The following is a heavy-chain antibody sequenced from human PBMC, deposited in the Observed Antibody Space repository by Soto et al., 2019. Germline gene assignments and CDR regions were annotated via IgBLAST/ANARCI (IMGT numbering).Heavy chain of an antibody. CDR1: GFSFSDAW. D-gene: IGHD1-1*01. Sequence: PGGSLRLSCAASGFSFSDAWMTWVRQAPGAGLEWVGRIKSKTDGGTTDYAAPVKGRFTISRDASRTTLYPQMNSLKTEDTAMYHCTTDPHSTGTKYWGQGTPVTVSS. J-gene: IGHJ4*02. CDR3: TTDPHSTGTKY. V-gene: IGHV3-15*01. CDR2: IKSKTDGGTT.